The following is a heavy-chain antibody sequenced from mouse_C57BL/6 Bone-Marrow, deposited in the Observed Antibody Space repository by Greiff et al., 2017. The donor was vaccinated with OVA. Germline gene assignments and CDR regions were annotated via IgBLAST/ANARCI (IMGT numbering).Heavy chain of an antibody. CDR2: ISSGSSTI. Sequence: EVQWVESGGGLVKPGGSLKLSCAASGFTFSDYGMHWVRQAPEKGLEWVAYISSGSSTIYYADTVKGRFTISRDNAKNTRFLQMTSLRSEDTAMYYCARIYYYGSSLNWDPLYYYAMDYWGQGTSVTVSS. J-gene: IGHJ4*01. CDR3: ARIYYYGSSLNWDPLYYYAMDY. V-gene: IGHV5-17*01. D-gene: IGHD1-1*01. CDR1: GFTFSDYG.